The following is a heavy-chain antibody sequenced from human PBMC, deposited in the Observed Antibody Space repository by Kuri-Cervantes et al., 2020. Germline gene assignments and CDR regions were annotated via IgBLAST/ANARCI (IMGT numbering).Heavy chain of an antibody. Sequence: GGSLRLSCEVSGFLVSNTYMSWVRQAPGKGLEWVSIIYSAGNTHYADSVRGRFTTSRDNSRNTLYLQMNSLRAEDTAVYYCATVQVLRFLEWFSYWGQGTLVTVSS. CDR3: ATVQVLRFLEWFSY. J-gene: IGHJ4*02. V-gene: IGHV3-53*01. CDR2: IYSAGNT. D-gene: IGHD3-3*01. CDR1: GFLVSNTY.